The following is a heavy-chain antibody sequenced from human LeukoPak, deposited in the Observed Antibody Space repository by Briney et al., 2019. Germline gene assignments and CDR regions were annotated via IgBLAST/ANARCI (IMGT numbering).Heavy chain of an antibody. V-gene: IGHV3-30*18. CDR2: ISYDGRNE. J-gene: IGHJ4*02. CDR1: GSTFSTYG. CDR3: VNSLDGTGWWDFDC. D-gene: IGHD6-19*01. Sequence: GKSLRLSCVASGSTFSTYGMHWVRQAPGKGLEWVGVISYDGRNEHYSDSVKGQFTISRDNSKNTLYLQMNSLRAEDSAVYYCVNSLDGTGWWDFDCWGQGTLVTVSS.